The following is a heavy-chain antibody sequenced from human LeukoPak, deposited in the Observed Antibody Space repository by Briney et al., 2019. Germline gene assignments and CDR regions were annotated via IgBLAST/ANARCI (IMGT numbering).Heavy chain of an antibody. Sequence: ASVKVSCKASGYTFTSYAMHWVRQAPGQRLEWMGWINVGNGNTKYSQKFQGRVTITRDTSASTAYMELSSLTSEDTAVYYCARGRWSATTASYYLDFWGQGILVTVSS. V-gene: IGHV1-3*01. D-gene: IGHD5-24*01. CDR1: GYTFTSYA. CDR3: ARGRWSATTASYYLDF. CDR2: INVGNGNT. J-gene: IGHJ4*02.